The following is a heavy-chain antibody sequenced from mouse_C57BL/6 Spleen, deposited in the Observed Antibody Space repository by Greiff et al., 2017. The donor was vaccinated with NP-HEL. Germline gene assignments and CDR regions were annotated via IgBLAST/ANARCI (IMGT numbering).Heavy chain of an antibody. Sequence: EVKLVESGGGLVKPGGSLKLSCAASGFAFSSYAMSWVRQTPEKRLEWFATISDGGGYTYYPDNVKGRFTISRDNAKNNLYLQLSNLKSEDTAMYYCARDRYFDYRGQGTTLTVSS. CDR3: ARDRYFDY. J-gene: IGHJ2*01. CDR2: ISDGGGYT. V-gene: IGHV5-4*01. CDR1: GFAFSSYA.